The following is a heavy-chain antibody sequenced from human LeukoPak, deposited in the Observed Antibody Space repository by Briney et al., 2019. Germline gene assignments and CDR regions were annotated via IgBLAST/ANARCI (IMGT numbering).Heavy chain of an antibody. D-gene: IGHD5-12*01. CDR1: GFTLSGYW. V-gene: IGHV3-7*01. CDR2: LHADGIER. J-gene: IGHJ4*02. Sequence: GSLRLSCAASGFTLSGYWMSWVRQAPGKGLEWVARLHADGIERYYVDPVKGRFTISRDNAKNSLHLQMYSLRLDDTAVYYCARGGYSFDYLGQGTLVTVSS. CDR3: ARGGYSFDY.